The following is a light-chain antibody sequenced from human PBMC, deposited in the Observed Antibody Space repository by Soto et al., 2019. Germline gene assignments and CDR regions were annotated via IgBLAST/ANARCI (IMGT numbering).Light chain of an antibody. CDR3: QQYGSSGT. V-gene: IGKV3-20*01. J-gene: IGKJ1*01. Sequence: DIVMTQSPAPLSVSPGERATLSCRASQSIGSNLAWYQQKPGQAPRILIYGASNRATGIPDRFSGSGSGTDFTLTISRLEPEDFAVYYCQQYGSSGTLGQGTKVDIK. CDR2: GAS. CDR1: QSIGSN.